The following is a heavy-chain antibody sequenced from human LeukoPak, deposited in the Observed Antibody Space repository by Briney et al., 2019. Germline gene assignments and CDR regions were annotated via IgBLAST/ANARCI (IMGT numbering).Heavy chain of an antibody. CDR3: TTDLDRYCSGGSCYSGVY. Sequence: GGSLRLSCAASGFTFSNAWMSWVRQAPGKGLEWVGRIKSKTDGGTTDYAAPVQGRFTISRDDSKNTLYLQMNSLKTEDTAVYYCTTDLDRYCSGGSCYSGVYWGQGTLVTVSS. CDR1: GFTFSNAW. V-gene: IGHV3-15*01. J-gene: IGHJ4*02. D-gene: IGHD2-15*01. CDR2: IKSKTDGGTT.